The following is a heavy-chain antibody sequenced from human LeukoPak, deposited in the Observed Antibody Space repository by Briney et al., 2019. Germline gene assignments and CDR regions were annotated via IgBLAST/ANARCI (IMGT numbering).Heavy chain of an antibody. CDR3: AKDGRGIRLPFDY. D-gene: IGHD3-16*01. CDR2: ISGSGGST. Sequence: GGSLRLSCAASGSXFSSYAMSWVRQAPGKGLEWVSAISGSGGSTYYADSVKGRFTISRDNSKNTLYLQMNSLRAEDTAVYYCAKDGRGIRLPFDYWGQGTLVTVSS. J-gene: IGHJ4*02. CDR1: GSXFSSYA. V-gene: IGHV3-23*01.